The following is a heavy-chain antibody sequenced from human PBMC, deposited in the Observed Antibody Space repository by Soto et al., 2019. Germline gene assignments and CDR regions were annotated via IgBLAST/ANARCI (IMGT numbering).Heavy chain of an antibody. J-gene: IGHJ4*02. V-gene: IGHV3-53*04. CDR2: IYSGGST. CDR3: ARGVRALTPLDY. Sequence: GGSLRLSCAASGFTVSSNYMSWVRQAPGKGLEWVSVIYSGGSTYYADSVKGLFTISRHNSRNTLYLQMNSLRAEDTAVYYCARGVRALTPLDYWGQGSLVTVSS. CDR1: GFTVSSNY. D-gene: IGHD3-10*01.